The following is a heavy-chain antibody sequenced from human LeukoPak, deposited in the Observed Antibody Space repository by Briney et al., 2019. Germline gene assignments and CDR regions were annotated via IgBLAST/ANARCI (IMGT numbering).Heavy chain of an antibody. V-gene: IGHV4-34*01. CDR1: GGSFSGYY. CDR3: ASYGHLVDY. CDR2: INHSGST. J-gene: IGHJ4*02. D-gene: IGHD4-17*01. Sequence: SETLSLTCAVYGGSFSGYYWSLIRQPPGKGLEWIGEINHSGSTNYNPSLKSRVTISVDTSKNQFSLKLSSVTAADTAVYCCASYGHLVDYWGQGTLVTVSS.